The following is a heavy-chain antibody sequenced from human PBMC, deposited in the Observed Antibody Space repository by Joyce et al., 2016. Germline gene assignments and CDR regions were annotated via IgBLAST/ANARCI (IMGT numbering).Heavy chain of an antibody. CDR3: AGTFNYPHHDGMDV. V-gene: IGHV1-69*02. CDR1: GGSFNKDP. D-gene: IGHD4-11*01. Sequence: QVHLVQSGAEVKKSGSSVRVSCKASGGSFNKDPVAWVRQAPGQGLAWMGRIIPMLNMTNYAQEFQGRVTITADTSTTTAYMQLTGLRFDDTAVYFCAGTFNYPHHDGMDVWGQGTTVTVSS. J-gene: IGHJ6*02. CDR2: IIPMLNMT.